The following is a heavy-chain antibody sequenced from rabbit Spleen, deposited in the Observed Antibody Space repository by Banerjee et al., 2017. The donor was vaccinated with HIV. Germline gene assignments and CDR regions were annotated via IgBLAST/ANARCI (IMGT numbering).Heavy chain of an antibody. CDR2: VYTGSSGNT. CDR3: ARNNVGAPGYGHAIAL. J-gene: IGHJ4*01. D-gene: IGHD6-1*01. CDR1: GFSLSAIDF. Sequence: QEQLEESGGGLVQPEGSLTLTCTASGFSLSAIDFIYWVRQAPGKGLEWIACVYTGSSGNTYYASWAKGRFAISKTSSTTVTLQMTDLTAADTATYFCARNNVGAPGYGHAIALWGPGTLVTVS. V-gene: IGHV1S45*01.